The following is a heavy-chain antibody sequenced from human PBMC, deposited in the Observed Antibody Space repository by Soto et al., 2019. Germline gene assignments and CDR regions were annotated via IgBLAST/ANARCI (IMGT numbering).Heavy chain of an antibody. D-gene: IGHD3-22*01. V-gene: IGHV6-1*01. Sequence: PLKHLSFTCSISGDSLSLNSGACTWNRQTPSRGLEWLGRTYYRSKWYNDYAVSVKSRITINPDTSKNQFSLQLNSVTPEDTAVYYCARGTYYYDSSGYVFAEYFQHWGQGNRVTFS. J-gene: IGHJ1*01. CDR3: ARGTYYYDSSGYVFAEYFQH. CDR2: TYYRSKWYN. CDR1: GDSLSLNSGA.